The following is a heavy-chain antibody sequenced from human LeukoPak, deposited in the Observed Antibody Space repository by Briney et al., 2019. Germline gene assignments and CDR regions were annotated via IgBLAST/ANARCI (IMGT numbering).Heavy chain of an antibody. CDR2: INPNSGCT. Sequence: ASVNVSCKASGYTFTGYYMHWVRQAPGQGLEWMGWINPNSGCTNYAQKFQGRVTMTRDTSISTAYMELSRLRSDDTAVYYCARGTYCSSTSCYPLFDYWGQGTLVTVSS. D-gene: IGHD2-2*01. V-gene: IGHV1-2*02. CDR3: ARGTYCSSTSCYPLFDY. J-gene: IGHJ4*02. CDR1: GYTFTGYY.